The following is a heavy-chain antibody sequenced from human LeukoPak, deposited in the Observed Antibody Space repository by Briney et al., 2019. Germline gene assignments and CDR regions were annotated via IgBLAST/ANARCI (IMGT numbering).Heavy chain of an antibody. CDR1: GGSISSYY. CDR2: IYYSGST. D-gene: IGHD3-22*01. V-gene: IGHV4-59*01. J-gene: IGHJ4*02. CDR3: ARVSNLYYYDSSDFVYYFDY. Sequence: PSETLSLTCTVSGGSISSYYWSWIRQPPGKGLERIGYIYYSGSTNYNPSLKSRVTISVDTSKNQFSLKLSSVTAADTAVYYCARVSNLYYYDSSDFVYYFDYWGQGTLVTVSS.